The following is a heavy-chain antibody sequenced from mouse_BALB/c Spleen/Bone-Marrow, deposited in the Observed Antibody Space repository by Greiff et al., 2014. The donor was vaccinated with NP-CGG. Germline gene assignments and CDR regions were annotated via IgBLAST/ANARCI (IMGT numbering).Heavy chain of an antibody. V-gene: IGHV1-4*01. Sequence: HVQLEQSGAELARPGASVKMSCKASGYTFTSYTMHWVKQRPGQGLEWIGYINPSSGYTNYNQKFKDKATLTADKSSSTAYMQLSSLTDEDTAVYYCARRRDAFDFWGQGTTLTVSS. CDR1: GYTFTSYT. J-gene: IGHJ2*01. CDR3: ARRRDAFDF. CDR2: INPSSGYT.